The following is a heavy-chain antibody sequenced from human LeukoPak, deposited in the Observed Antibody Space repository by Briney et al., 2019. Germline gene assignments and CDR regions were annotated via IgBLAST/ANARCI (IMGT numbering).Heavy chain of an antibody. D-gene: IGHD5-12*01. J-gene: IGHJ4*02. CDR3: ATRYSGYMAY. Sequence: GGSLRLSCAASGFTFSNFWMHWVRKAPGKGLVWVSRINSDGSSTSYAGSVQGRFTISRDNAKNTLYLQMNSLRAEDTAVYYCATRYSGYMAYWGQGTLVTVSS. V-gene: IGHV3-74*01. CDR2: INSDGSST. CDR1: GFTFSNFW.